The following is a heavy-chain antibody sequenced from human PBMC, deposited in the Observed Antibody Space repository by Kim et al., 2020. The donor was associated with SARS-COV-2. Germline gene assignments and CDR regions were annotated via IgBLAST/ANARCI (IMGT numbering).Heavy chain of an antibody. CDR2: ISSSSSTI. J-gene: IGHJ6*03. CDR3: AREGTLTIFGVAPPGYYYYMDV. D-gene: IGHD3-3*01. CDR1: GFTFSSYR. Sequence: GGSLRLSCAASGFTFSSYRMNWVRQAPGKGLEWVSYISSSSSTIYYADSVKGRFTISRDNAKNSLYLQMNSLRDEDTAVYYCAREGTLTIFGVAPPGYYYYMDVWGEATTFTVS. V-gene: IGHV3-48*02.